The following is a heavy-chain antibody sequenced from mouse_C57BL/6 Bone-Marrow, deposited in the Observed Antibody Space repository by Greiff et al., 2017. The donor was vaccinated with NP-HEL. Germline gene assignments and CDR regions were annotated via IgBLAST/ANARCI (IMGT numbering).Heavy chain of an antibody. CDR3: ARSPSLGNYGVFDY. D-gene: IGHD2-1*01. J-gene: IGHJ2*01. V-gene: IGHV7-3*01. CDR2: IRNKANGYTT. CDR1: GFTFTDYY. Sequence: EVKLVESGGGLVQPGGSLSLSCAASGFTFTDYYMSWVRQPPGKALEWLGFIRNKANGYTTEYSVSVKGRFTISRDNSQSILYLQMNALRAEDSATYYCARSPSLGNYGVFDYWGQGTTLTVAS.